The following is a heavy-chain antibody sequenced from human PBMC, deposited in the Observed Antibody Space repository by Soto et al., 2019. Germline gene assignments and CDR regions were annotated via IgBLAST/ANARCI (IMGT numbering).Heavy chain of an antibody. CDR2: IIPAFGTA. J-gene: IGHJ4*02. CDR1: GGTFNSYL. D-gene: IGHD2-15*01. CDR3: ARGLDQPPVGLYFDT. Sequence: QVQLVQSGAEVKNPGSSVKGTCKTSGGTFNSYLIDWVRQAPGQGLEWMGGIIPAFGTAKYAQKFQGRVTITADKSTTTAYMELRTLTFEDTAVYYCARGLDQPPVGLYFDTWGQATLVTVSS. V-gene: IGHV1-69*06.